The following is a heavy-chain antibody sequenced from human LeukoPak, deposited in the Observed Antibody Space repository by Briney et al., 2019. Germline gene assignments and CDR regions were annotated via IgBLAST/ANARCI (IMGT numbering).Heavy chain of an antibody. CDR1: GFTFSSYE. J-gene: IGHJ4*02. CDR2: ISSSGSTI. CDR3: ARGELLWFGESWALFDY. V-gene: IGHV3-48*03. Sequence: PGGSLRLSCAASGFTFSSYEMNWVRQAPGKGLEWVSYISSSGSTIYYADSVKGRLTISRDNAKNSLYLQMNSLRAEDTAVYYCARGELLWFGESWALFDYWGQGTLVTVSS. D-gene: IGHD3-10*01.